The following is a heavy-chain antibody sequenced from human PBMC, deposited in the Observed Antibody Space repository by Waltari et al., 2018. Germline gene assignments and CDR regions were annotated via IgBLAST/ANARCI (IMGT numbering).Heavy chain of an antibody. CDR3: AKTVPYYDFWSGSYSDGHFDY. D-gene: IGHD3-3*01. CDR1: GFTFSSYG. V-gene: IGHV3-30*02. CDR2: IRYDGSNK. Sequence: QVQLVESGGGVVKPGGSLRLSCAASGFTFSSYGMHWVRPAPGQGLEWVAFIRYDGSNKYYADSVKGRFTIARDNSKNTLYLQMNSLRAEDTAVYYCAKTVPYYDFWSGSYSDGHFDYWGQGTLVTVSS. J-gene: IGHJ4*02.